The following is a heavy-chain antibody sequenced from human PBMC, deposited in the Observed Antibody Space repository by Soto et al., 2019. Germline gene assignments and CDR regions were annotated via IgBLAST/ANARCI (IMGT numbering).Heavy chain of an antibody. Sequence: QVQLVQSGAEVREPGASVKVSCKASGYSFTSLDINWVRQTAGQGLEWMGWMEPSTGRTGYAQKCQGRVTMTRDTSINTAYMELTTLTSDDTAFYYWARGVSAGVDYWGQGTLVIVSS. CDR2: MEPSTGRT. J-gene: IGHJ4*02. CDR1: GYSFTSLD. D-gene: IGHD1-26*01. CDR3: ARGVSAGVDY. V-gene: IGHV1-8*01.